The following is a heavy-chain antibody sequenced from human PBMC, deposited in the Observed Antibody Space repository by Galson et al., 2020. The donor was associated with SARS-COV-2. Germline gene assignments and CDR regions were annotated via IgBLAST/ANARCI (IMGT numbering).Heavy chain of an antibody. D-gene: IGHD3-22*01. Sequence: SETLSLTCTVSGGSISSGGYYWSWIRQHPGKGLEWIGYNYYSGTTYYNPSLKSRATISVDTSKNQFSLKLSTVTAADTAVYYCARGSDYDSSGYFFDYWGQGTLVTVSS. CDR2: NYYSGTT. V-gene: IGHV4-31*03. CDR1: GGSISSGGYY. J-gene: IGHJ4*02. CDR3: ARGSDYDSSGYFFDY.